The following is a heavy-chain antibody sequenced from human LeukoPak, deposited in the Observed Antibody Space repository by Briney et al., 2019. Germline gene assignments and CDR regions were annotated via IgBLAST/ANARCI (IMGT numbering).Heavy chain of an antibody. J-gene: IGHJ4*03. CDR1: GGSFSRYY. D-gene: IGHD5-24*01. V-gene: IGHV4-34*01. CDR3: ARGATISETGYFDF. Sequence: PSETLSLTCAVYGGSFSRYYWSWIRQPPGKGLEWIAEIDHRGDTNYNPSVKRRVTISVDTSKNQFSLRVRSLSAADTAVYYCARGATISETGYFDFWGQGTLVTVSS. CDR2: IDHRGDT.